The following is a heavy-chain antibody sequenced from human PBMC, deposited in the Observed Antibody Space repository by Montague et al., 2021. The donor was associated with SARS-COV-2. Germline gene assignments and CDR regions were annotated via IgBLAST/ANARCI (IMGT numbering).Heavy chain of an antibody. CDR3: ASHPGYSSSW. J-gene: IGHJ4*02. CDR2: ISDSGVYT. V-gene: IGHV3-23*01. Sequence: SLRLSCAASGINFGNFWMSWVRQAPGKGLEWVSGISDSGVYTYYADSVKGRFTISRDNSKNTLYLQMNSLRAEDTAVYYCASHPGYSSSWWGQGTLVIVSS. CDR1: GINFGNFW. D-gene: IGHD6-13*01.